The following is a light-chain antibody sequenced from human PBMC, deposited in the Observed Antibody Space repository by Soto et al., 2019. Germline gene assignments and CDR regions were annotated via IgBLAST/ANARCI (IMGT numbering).Light chain of an antibody. J-gene: IGKJ2*01. Sequence: DIQMTQSPSTLSASVGDRVTITCRASQSISSWVAWYQQKPGKAPKLLIYDASSLESGVPSRFSGSGSGTEFTLTISSLQPDAFATYYCQQYNSYSPYTFGQGTKLEIK. CDR1: QSISSW. CDR2: DAS. V-gene: IGKV1-5*01. CDR3: QQYNSYSPYT.